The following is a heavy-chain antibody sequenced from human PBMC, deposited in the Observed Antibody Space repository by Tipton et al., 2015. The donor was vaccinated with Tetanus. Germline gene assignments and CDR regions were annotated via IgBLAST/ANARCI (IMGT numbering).Heavy chain of an antibody. V-gene: IGHV4-4*01. CDR2: IYYSGTT. CDR3: ARTPDYYYGMDV. CDR1: GGPVSSSNW. J-gene: IGHJ6*02. Sequence: TLSLTCDDSGGPVSSSNWWSWVRQAPGKGLEWIGEIYYSGTTNYNPSLKSRVTISTDKSKNQVSLRLNSVTAADTAVYFCARTPDYYYGMDVWGQGTTVTVSS.